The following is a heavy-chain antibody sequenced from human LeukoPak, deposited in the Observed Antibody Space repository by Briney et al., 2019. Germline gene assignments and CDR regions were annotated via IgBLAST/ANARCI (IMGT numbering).Heavy chain of an antibody. D-gene: IGHD2-2*02. CDR1: GFAFSAYW. V-gene: IGHV3-74*01. J-gene: IGHJ2*01. Sequence: GGSLRLSCAASGFAFSAYWMHWVRQAPGKGLVWVSRIDSDGSVISYVDSVKGRFTISRDNAKNTMYLQVDSLRAEDTAVYYCARRSSAIPRYFGLWGRGTLVTVSS. CDR3: ARRSSAIPRYFGL. CDR2: IDSDGSVI.